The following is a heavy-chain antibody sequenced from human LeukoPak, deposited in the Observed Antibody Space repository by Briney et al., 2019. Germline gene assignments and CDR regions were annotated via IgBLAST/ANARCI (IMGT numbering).Heavy chain of an antibody. J-gene: IGHJ4*02. D-gene: IGHD4-23*01. CDR3: PIIRAVVTPWVFDY. CDR2: IILIYGTA. CDR1: VGTFSSYA. V-gene: IGHV1-69*13. Sequence: ASVNVSFKASVGTFSSYAISWVRQAPAQGLEWVGGIILIYGTANNAHKFHGRVTNPADESTHTPYIELTSPGSEVTAVYFFPIIRAVVTPWVFDYWGQGTLVTASS.